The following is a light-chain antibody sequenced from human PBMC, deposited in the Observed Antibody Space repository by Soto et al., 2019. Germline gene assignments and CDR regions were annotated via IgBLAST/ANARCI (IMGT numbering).Light chain of an antibody. CDR3: HQYGTSPLT. V-gene: IGKV2-29*01. CDR2: GAS. CDR1: HGLLHSDGKTY. J-gene: IGKJ4*01. Sequence: DIVMTQTPLSLSVTPGEPASISCSSSHGLLHSDGKTYLYWCQQRPGQAPRLLIYGASSRATGIPDRFTGSGSATDFTLTISRLEPEDFGIYYCHQYGTSPLTFGGGTKVDI.